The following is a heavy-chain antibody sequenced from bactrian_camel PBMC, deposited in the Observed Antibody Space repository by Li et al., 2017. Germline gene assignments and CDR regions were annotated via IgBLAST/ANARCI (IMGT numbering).Heavy chain of an antibody. D-gene: IGHD3*01. CDR2: IYSDGST. Sequence: VQLVESGGGSAQVGGSLTLNCKVSGCGARGCCVGWFRRAPGGLREAVARIYSDGSTIYAESVKGRFTISQDNRKSTVFLQMNTLEPEDSATYYCAADFNPRACRVGRTPELYDYNIWGQGTQVTVS. J-gene: IGHJ4*01. CDR1: GCGARGCC. CDR3: AADFNPRACRVGRTPELYDYNI. V-gene: IGHV3S53*01.